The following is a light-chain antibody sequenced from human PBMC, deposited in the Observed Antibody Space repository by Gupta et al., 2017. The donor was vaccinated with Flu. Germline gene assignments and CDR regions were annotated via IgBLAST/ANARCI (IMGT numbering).Light chain of an antibody. V-gene: IGKV3-11*01. CDR3: QHLSNWPRWT. CDR2: DAT. CDR1: KRVSSY. Sequence: EIVLTQSPATLSLSPGERATLSCRASKRVSSYLAWYQQKPGQAPRLLIYDATNSHTGLAARFRGRAAGTYLPLTISSVEHEDFAGYYCQHLSNWPRWTFGQGTKVEIK. J-gene: IGKJ1*01.